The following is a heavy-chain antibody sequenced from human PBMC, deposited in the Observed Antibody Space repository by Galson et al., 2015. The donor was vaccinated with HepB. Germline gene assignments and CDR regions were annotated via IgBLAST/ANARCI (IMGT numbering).Heavy chain of an antibody. CDR1: GFTFRSYG. CDR3: AKLGTNEVWFPDY. D-gene: IGHD3-10*01. J-gene: IGHJ4*02. CDR2: ISFDGGNK. Sequence: SLRLSCAVSGFTFRSYGMHWVRQAPGKGLEWVAFISFDGGNKYYADSIKGRFTISRDNSKNTLYLQMNSLRGEDTAVYYCAKLGTNEVWFPDYWGQGTRVTVSP. V-gene: IGHV3-30*18.